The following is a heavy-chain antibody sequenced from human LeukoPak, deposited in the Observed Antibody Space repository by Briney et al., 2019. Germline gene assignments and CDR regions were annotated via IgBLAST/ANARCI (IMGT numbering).Heavy chain of an antibody. Sequence: PGGSLRLSCTSSGFSFGDYGMSWVRQAPGKGLEWVSFIRGTTHSRTTEYAASVKGRFTMSRDDSKRIAYLQMNSLKIEDTAVYYCTRAPYNSENYPYCFDFWGQGTLVTVSS. D-gene: IGHD1-7*01. CDR1: GFSFGDYG. J-gene: IGHJ4*02. CDR2: IRGTTHSRTT. CDR3: TRAPYNSENYPYCFDF. V-gene: IGHV3-49*04.